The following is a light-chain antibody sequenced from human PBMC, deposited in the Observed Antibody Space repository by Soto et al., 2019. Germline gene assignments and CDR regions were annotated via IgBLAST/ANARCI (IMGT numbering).Light chain of an antibody. CDR3: QQYGSSET. CDR2: GAS. CDR1: QSVSSY. J-gene: IGKJ2*01. Sequence: EIVLTQSPATLSLSPGERATLSCRASQSVSSYLAWYQQKPGQAPRLLIYGASNRATGIPDRFSGSGSGTDFTLTINRLEPEDFAVYYCQQYGSSETFGQGTKVDIK. V-gene: IGKV3-20*01.